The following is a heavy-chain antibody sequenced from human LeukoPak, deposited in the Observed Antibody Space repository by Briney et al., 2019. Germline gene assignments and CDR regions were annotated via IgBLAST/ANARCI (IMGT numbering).Heavy chain of an antibody. CDR3: ARERSIGSLNY. CDR2: IRYDGSNK. D-gene: IGHD1-26*01. CDR1: GFTFSSYG. J-gene: IGHJ4*02. V-gene: IGHV3-30*02. Sequence: PGGSLRLSCAASGFTFSSYGMHWVRQAPGKGLEWVAFIRYDGSNKYYADSVKGRFTISRDNSKNTLYLQMNSLRAEDTAVYYCARERSIGSLNYWGQGTLVTVSS.